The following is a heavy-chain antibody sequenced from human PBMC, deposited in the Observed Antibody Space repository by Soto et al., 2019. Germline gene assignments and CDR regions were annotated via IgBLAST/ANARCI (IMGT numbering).Heavy chain of an antibody. Sequence: PSETLSLTCTVSGDSISSDDYYWTWIRQSPGKGLEWIGYIYYSGSTYYNPSLKSRVTISVDTSKNQLSLKLSSVTAADTALYYCARGVADRYYYYGMGVWGQGTTVTVSS. D-gene: IGHD3-10*01. CDR3: ARGVADRYYYYGMGV. CDR1: GDSISSDDYY. CDR2: IYYSGST. V-gene: IGHV4-30-4*01. J-gene: IGHJ6*02.